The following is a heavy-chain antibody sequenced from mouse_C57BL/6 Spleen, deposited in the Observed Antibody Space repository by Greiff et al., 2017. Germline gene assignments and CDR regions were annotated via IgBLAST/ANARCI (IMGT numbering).Heavy chain of an antibody. D-gene: IGHD1-1*01. CDR1: GYTFTSYW. CDR3: ARGATVVDY. J-gene: IGHJ2*01. V-gene: IGHV1-69*01. Sequence: QVQLQQPGAELVMPGASVKLSCKASGYTFTSYWMHWVKQRPGQGLEWIGEIDPSDSYTNYNQKFKGKSTLTVDKSSSTAYMQLSSLTSEDSAVXYCARGATVVDYWGQGTTLTVSS. CDR2: IDPSDSYT.